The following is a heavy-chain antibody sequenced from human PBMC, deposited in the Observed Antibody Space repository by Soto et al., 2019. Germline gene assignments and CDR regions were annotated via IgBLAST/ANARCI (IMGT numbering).Heavy chain of an antibody. CDR2: IIPIFRTP. CDR3: ARGHPKEYFATTAYQSSYFDC. V-gene: IGHV1-69*06. D-gene: IGHD1-26*01. Sequence: SVKVSCKASGGTFSSYAISWVRQAPGQGLEWMGGIIPIFRTPKYAQKFQGRVTISADISTTKAYMELSSLRSEDTAVYYCARGHPKEYFATTAYQSSYFDCWGQGTLVTVSS. CDR1: GGTFSSYA. J-gene: IGHJ4*02.